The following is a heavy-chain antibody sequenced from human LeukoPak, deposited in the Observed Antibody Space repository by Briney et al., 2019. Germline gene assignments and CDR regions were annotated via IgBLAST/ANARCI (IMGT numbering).Heavy chain of an antibody. V-gene: IGHV4-59*01. D-gene: IGHD2-15*01. CDR2: IYHSGTT. CDR3: AQKAPYSPGYSQH. Sequence: PSETLSLTCTVSGGSITSYYWTWIRQPPGKGLEWIGYIYHSGTTNYNPSLKSRVSISVDTSKNQFSLKLSPVTAADTAVYYCAQKAPYSPGYSQHWGQGTLVTVSS. J-gene: IGHJ1*01. CDR1: GGSITSYY.